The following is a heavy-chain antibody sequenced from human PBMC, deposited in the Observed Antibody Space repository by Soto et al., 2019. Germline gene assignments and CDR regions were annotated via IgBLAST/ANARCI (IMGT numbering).Heavy chain of an antibody. V-gene: IGHV3-21*01. J-gene: IGHJ5*02. CDR2: ISSNSAYI. CDR1: GFTFRSFT. D-gene: IGHD6-13*01. CDR3: TRDASRDSSARGWFDP. Sequence: GGSLRLSCAASGFTFRSFTMNWVRQAPWKGLEWVSTISSNSAYIYYTGALRGRFTISRDNAKNSLHLQMNSLRAEDTAVYYCTRDASRDSSARGWFDPWGPGTLVTVSS.